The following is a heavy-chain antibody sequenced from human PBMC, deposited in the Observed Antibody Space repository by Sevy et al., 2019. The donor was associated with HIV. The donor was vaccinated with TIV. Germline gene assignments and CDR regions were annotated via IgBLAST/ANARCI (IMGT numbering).Heavy chain of an antibody. D-gene: IGHD7-27*01. CDR2: ISKRGSTT. V-gene: IGHV3-48*02. CDR1: GFTFSHHN. Sequence: GGSLRLSCAASGFTFSHHNMNWVRQAPGKGLEWISYISKRGSTTYFADSVRGRFTIPRGNAKNSLFLEMHSLTDGDTAVYYCAREENRELGTIPLDSWGRGIQVTVSS. J-gene: IGHJ4*02. CDR3: AREENRELGTIPLDS.